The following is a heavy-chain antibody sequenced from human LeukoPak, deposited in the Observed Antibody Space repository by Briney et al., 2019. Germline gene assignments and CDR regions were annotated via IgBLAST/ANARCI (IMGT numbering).Heavy chain of an antibody. Sequence: ASVKVSCKASGYTFTSYGISWVRQAPGQGLEWMGWISAYNGNTNYAQKLQGRVTMTEDTSTDTAYMELSSLRSEDTAVYYCATPPWVRDGVDYWGQGTLVTVSS. CDR3: ATPPWVRDGVDY. CDR2: ISAYNGNT. CDR1: GYTFTSYG. V-gene: IGHV1-18*01. D-gene: IGHD5-24*01. J-gene: IGHJ4*02.